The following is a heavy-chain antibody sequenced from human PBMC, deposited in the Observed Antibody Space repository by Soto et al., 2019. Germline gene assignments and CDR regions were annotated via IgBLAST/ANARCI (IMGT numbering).Heavy chain of an antibody. V-gene: IGHV1-2*02. Sequence: QVQLVQSGAEVMKPGASVKVSCKASGYTFTGNYVHWVRQAPGQGLEWMGWINPNSGGTNYAQKFQGRVTLTRDTSISTAFLELSGLRSDDTAVYYCARCPSGMFDYWGQGTLVTVSS. CDR2: INPNSGGT. D-gene: IGHD1-26*01. CDR1: GYTFTGNY. J-gene: IGHJ4*02. CDR3: ARCPSGMFDY.